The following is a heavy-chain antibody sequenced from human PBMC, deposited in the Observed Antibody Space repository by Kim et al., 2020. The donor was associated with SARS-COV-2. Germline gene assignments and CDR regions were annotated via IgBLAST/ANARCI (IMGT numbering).Heavy chain of an antibody. CDR1: AASIYTYY. J-gene: IGHJ2*01. D-gene: IGHD3-16*01. Sequence: SETLSLTCAVSAASIYTYYWSWIRQPAGKRLEYIGRINTSGNTNYNPSFQSRVTMSMDTSGTQFSLRLNSVTAADTAVYYCARVLPGFAWYFDLLGRGILFTVSS. V-gene: IGHV4-4*07. CDR3: ARVLPGFAWYFDL. CDR2: INTSGNT.